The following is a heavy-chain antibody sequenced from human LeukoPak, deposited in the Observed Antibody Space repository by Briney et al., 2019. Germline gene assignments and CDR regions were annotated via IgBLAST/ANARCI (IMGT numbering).Heavy chain of an antibody. CDR3: ARRWIQPATGAAFDI. J-gene: IGHJ3*02. CDR1: GGSISSGSYY. Sequence: SETLSLTCTVSGGSISSGSYYWSWIRQPAGKGLEWIGRIYYSGSTYYNPSLKSRVTISVDTSKNQFSLKLSSVTAADTAVYYCARRWIQPATGAAFDIWGQGTMVTVSS. CDR2: IYYSGST. D-gene: IGHD5-18*01. V-gene: IGHV4-39*01.